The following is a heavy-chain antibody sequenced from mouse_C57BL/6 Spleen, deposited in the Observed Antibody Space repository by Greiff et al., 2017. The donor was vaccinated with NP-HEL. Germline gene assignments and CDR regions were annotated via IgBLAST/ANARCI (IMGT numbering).Heavy chain of an antibody. D-gene: IGHD2-5*01. Sequence: QVQLKQSGAELMKPGASVKLSCKATGYTFTGYWIEWVKQRPGHGLEWIGEILPGSGSTNYNEKFKGKATFTADTSSNPAYMQLSSLTTEDSASYYCARRGFSNPWFAYWGQGTLVTVSA. CDR1: GYTFTGYW. CDR3: ARRGFSNPWFAY. J-gene: IGHJ3*01. CDR2: ILPGSGST. V-gene: IGHV1-9*01.